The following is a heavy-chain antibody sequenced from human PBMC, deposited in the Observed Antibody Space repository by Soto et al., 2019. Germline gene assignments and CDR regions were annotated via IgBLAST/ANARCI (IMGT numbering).Heavy chain of an antibody. J-gene: IGHJ5*02. D-gene: IGHD4-17*01. CDR3: NKLPWADSGGIFDP. CDR1: GGSISSYY. CDR2: IYYTGTT. V-gene: IGHV4-59*01. Sequence: SETLSLTCTASGGSISSYYWSWIRQPPGKGLEWIGYIYYTGTTNYNPSLKSRVTISVDTSKNPFSLQLSSVTTAYTAVYYCNKLPWADSGGIFDPWGQGPLGTLSS.